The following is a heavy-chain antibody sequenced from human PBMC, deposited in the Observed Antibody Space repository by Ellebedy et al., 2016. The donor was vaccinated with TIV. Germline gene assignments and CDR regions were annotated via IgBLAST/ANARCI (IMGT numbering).Heavy chain of an antibody. J-gene: IGHJ3*02. Sequence: ASVKVSXKVSRYTLTELSMHWVRQAPGKGLEWMGGFDPEDGETIYAQKFQGRVTMTEDTSTDTAYMELSSLRSEDTAVYYCATVAKYGGNSEAAFDIWGQGTMVTVSS. V-gene: IGHV1-24*01. CDR1: RYTLTELS. CDR2: FDPEDGET. CDR3: ATVAKYGGNSEAAFDI. D-gene: IGHD4-23*01.